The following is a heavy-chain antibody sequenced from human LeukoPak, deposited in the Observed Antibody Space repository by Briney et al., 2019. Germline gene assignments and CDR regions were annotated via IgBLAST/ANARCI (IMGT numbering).Heavy chain of an antibody. CDR2: IYYSGST. V-gene: IGHV4-39*01. D-gene: IGHD5-18*01. Sequence: SETLSLTCTVSGGSISSSSYYWGWIRQPPGKGLEWIGGIYYSGSTYYNPSLKSRVTISVDTSKNQFSLKLSSVTAADTAVYYCARHGGYSFTKVDYWGQGTLVTVSS. CDR1: GGSISSSSYY. J-gene: IGHJ4*02. CDR3: ARHGGYSFTKVDY.